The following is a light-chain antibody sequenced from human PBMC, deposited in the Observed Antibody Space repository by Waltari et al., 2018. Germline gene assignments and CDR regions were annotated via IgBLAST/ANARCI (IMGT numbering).Light chain of an antibody. J-gene: IGLJ2*01. CDR2: RDD. CDR1: SSNIGRKY. Sequence: SVLTQPPAASGTPGQGVTTPCSGSSSNIGRKYVSWYQKVPGTAPKLLIYRDDQRPSGVPDRFSVSKSGTSASLAISGLRSEDEAEYYCATWDDSLGGYVVFGGGTKLTVL. V-gene: IGLV1-47*01. CDR3: ATWDDSLGGYVV.